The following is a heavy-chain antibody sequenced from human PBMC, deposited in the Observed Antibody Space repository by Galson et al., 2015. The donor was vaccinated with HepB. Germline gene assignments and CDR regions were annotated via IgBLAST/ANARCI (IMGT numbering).Heavy chain of an antibody. CDR3: ARHTSRGWQIMGY. V-gene: IGHV3-23*01. J-gene: IGHJ4*02. CDR1: GFTFSTYA. Sequence: SLRLSCAASGFTFSTYAMSWVRQAPGKGLEWVSAISGSGGSTYYADSVKGRFTISRDNSKNTLYLQMNSLRAEDTAVYYCARHTSRGWQIMGYWGQGTLVTVSS. CDR2: ISGSGGST. D-gene: IGHD6-19*01.